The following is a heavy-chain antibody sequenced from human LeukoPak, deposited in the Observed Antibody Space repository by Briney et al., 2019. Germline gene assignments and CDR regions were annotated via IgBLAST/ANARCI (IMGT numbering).Heavy chain of an antibody. V-gene: IGHV4-4*09. CDR2: IHSSGYT. CDR1: GGSISSYY. D-gene: IGHD1-26*01. Sequence: KASETLSLTCTVSGGSISSYYWSWIRQPPGQGLEWIAYIHSSGYTNYNPSLKSRVTMSVDTSKNQFSLKVTSVTAADTAVYYCAKRQGPDSGSYDYFDPWGQGTLVTVSS. J-gene: IGHJ5*02. CDR3: AKRQGPDSGSYDYFDP.